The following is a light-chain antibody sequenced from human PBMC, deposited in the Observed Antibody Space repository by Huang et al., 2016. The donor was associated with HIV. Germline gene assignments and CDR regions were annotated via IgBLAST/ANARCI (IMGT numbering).Light chain of an antibody. CDR3: QQYLSSPLT. CDR1: QNIPNSY. J-gene: IGKJ4*01. CDR2: GAS. Sequence: DIVLTQPPGTLSLSPGARAALPCSTSQNIPNSYLAWYQQGPGQAPRLLLYGASNRAIGIPDRFSGSGSGTDFTLIINRLEPQDSAVYYCQQYLSSPLTFGGGTNVEIK. V-gene: IGKV3-20*01.